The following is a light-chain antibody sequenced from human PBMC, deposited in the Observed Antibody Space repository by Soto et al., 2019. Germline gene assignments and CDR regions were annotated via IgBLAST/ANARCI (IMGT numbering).Light chain of an antibody. V-gene: IGKV1D-8*01. CDR3: QQYYSFPPT. Sequence: VIWMTQSPSLLSASTGDRVTISCRMSQGISNYLAWYQQKPGKAPELLIYAASTLQSGVPSRFRGSGSGTDFTLTISCLQSEDFATYYCQQYYSFPPTFGQGTKVEIK. CDR1: QGISNY. CDR2: AAS. J-gene: IGKJ1*01.